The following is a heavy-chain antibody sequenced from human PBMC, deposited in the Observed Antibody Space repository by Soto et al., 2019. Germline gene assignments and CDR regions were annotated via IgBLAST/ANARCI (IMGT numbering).Heavy chain of an antibody. CDR1: GYTFTSYG. CDR3: AGHHTGELGANWLDP. Sequence: QVQLVQSGAEVKKPGASVNVSCKASGYTFTSYGISWVRQAPGQGLEWMGWISAYNGNTNYAQKRQGRVTMTTDTSTRTAYMELRSLRSDDTAVYYCAGHHTGELGANWLDPLGQGTLVTVSS. J-gene: IGHJ5*02. CDR2: ISAYNGNT. V-gene: IGHV1-18*01. D-gene: IGHD1-26*01.